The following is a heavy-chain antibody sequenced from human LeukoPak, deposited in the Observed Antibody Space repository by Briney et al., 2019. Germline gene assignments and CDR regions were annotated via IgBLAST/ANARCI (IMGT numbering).Heavy chain of an antibody. CDR2: IIPIFGTA. V-gene: IGHV1-69*05. J-gene: IGHJ2*01. CDR1: GGTFSSYA. D-gene: IGHD3-10*01. CDR3: ARRGPQGDFDL. Sequence: SVKVSCKASGGTFSSYAISWVRQAPGQGLEWMGGIIPIFGTANYAQEFQGRVTITTDESTSTAYMELSSLRSEDTAVYYCARRGPQGDFDLWGRGTLVTVSS.